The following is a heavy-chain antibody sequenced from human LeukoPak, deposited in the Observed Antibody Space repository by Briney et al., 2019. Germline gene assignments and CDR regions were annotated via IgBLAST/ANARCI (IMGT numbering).Heavy chain of an antibody. D-gene: IGHD2-2*01. Sequence: GGSLRLSCAVSGISLSNYGMSWVRQAPGKGLEWVAGLSDSGGRTNYADSVKGRFTISRDNSKNTLYLQMNSLRVEDTAVYYCARGSLHCSSTSCYEVFDYWGQGTLVTVSS. CDR3: ARGSLHCSSTSCYEVFDY. V-gene: IGHV3-23*01. CDR2: LSDSGGRT. CDR1: GISLSNYG. J-gene: IGHJ4*02.